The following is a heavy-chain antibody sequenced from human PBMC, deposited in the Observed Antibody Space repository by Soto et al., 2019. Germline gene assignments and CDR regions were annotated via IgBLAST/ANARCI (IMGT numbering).Heavy chain of an antibody. CDR1: GFTFSNAW. CDR3: TTEEVYDYIWGSYRWYAFDI. V-gene: IGHV3-15*04. Sequence: EVQLLESGGGLVKPGGSLRLPCAASGFTFSNAWMSWVRQAPGRGLEWVGRVESKTDGGTTDYAAPAKGRFTISRDDSKNTLYMQMNSLKTEDIAVYYCTTEEVYDYIWGSYRWYAFDIWGQGTMVTVSS. D-gene: IGHD3-16*02. CDR2: VESKTDGGTT. J-gene: IGHJ3*02.